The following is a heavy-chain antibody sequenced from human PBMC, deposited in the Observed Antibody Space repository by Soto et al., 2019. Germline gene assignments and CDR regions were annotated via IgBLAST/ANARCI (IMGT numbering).Heavy chain of an antibody. D-gene: IGHD1-26*01. J-gene: IGHJ4*02. CDR2: IFQSGST. V-gene: IGHV4-4*02. Sequence: QVQLQESGPGLVKPSGTLSLTCAVSGGFIRSNNWWSWVRQPPGKGLEWIGEIFQSGSTNYNLSLKTRVTISVDKSKNQFSLKLSSVTAADTAVYYCARVYSGSYSDYWGQGTLVTVSS. CDR3: ARVYSGSYSDY. CDR1: GGFIRSNNW.